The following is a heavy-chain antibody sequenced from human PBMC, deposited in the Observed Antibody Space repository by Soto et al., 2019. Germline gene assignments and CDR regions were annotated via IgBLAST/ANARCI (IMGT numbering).Heavy chain of an antibody. CDR3: AREVTSGWFDP. CDR2: ISYDGSNK. Sequence: GGSLRLSCVASGFSFNSYAIHWVRQAPGKGLEWVAVISYDGSNKYYADSVKGRFTISRDNSRNTLYLQMNSLRGDDTAVYYCAREVTSGWFDPWGQGTLVTVSS. CDR1: GFSFNSYA. D-gene: IGHD7-27*01. J-gene: IGHJ5*02. V-gene: IGHV3-30-3*01.